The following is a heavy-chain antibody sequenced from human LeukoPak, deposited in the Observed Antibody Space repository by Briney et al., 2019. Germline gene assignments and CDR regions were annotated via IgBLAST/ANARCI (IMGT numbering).Heavy chain of an antibody. Sequence: ASVKVSCKASGGTFSSYAISWVRQAPGQGLEWMGGIIPIFGTANYAQKFQGRVTITTDESTSTAYMELSSLRSEDTAVYYCARGGHITIFGVVTRGEFDYWGQGTLVTVSS. V-gene: IGHV1-69*05. CDR1: GGTFSSYA. CDR3: ARGGHITIFGVVTRGEFDY. CDR2: IIPIFGTA. J-gene: IGHJ4*02. D-gene: IGHD3-3*01.